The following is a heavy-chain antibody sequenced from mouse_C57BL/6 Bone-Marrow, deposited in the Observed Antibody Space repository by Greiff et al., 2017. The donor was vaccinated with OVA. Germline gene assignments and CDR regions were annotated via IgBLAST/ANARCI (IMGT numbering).Heavy chain of an antibody. CDR2: INPSNGGT. Sequence: QVHVKQPGTELVKPGASVKLSCKASGYTFTSYWMHWVKQRPGQGLEWIGNINPSNGGTNYNEKFKSKATLTVDKSSSTAYMQLSSLTSEDSAVYYCARGGLRLRPYAMDYWGQGTSVTVSS. J-gene: IGHJ4*01. D-gene: IGHD3-2*02. CDR1: GYTFTSYW. CDR3: ARGGLRLRPYAMDY. V-gene: IGHV1-53*01.